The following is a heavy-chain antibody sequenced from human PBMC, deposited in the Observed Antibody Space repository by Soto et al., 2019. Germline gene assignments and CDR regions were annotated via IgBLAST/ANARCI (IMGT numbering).Heavy chain of an antibody. Sequence: QVQLQESGPGLVKPSQTLSLTCTVSGGSISSGGYYWSWIRQHPGKGLEWIGYIYYSGSTYYNPSLKRRVTISVDTSKNQFSLKLSSVTAADTAVYYCARYDFWSGNNWYFDLWGRGTLVTVSS. J-gene: IGHJ2*01. D-gene: IGHD3-3*01. CDR1: GGSISSGGYY. V-gene: IGHV4-31*03. CDR3: ARYDFWSGNNWYFDL. CDR2: IYYSGST.